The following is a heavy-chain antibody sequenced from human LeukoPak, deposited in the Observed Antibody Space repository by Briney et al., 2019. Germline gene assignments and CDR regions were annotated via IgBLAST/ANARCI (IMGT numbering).Heavy chain of an antibody. Sequence: LTGGSLRLSCAASGFTFSNYAMHWVRQAPGRGLEWLSLISGDGTSTYYADSVKGRFTVSRDNSKTSQYLQMSSLRADDTAFYYCARGRFGEFSKSLDFWGQGTLVTVSS. J-gene: IGHJ4*02. V-gene: IGHV3-43*02. CDR2: ISGDGTST. CDR3: ARGRFGEFSKSLDF. CDR1: GFTFSNYA. D-gene: IGHD3-10*01.